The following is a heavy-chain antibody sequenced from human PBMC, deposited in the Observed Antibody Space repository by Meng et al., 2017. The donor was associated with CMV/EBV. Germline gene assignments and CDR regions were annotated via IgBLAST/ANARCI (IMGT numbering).Heavy chain of an antibody. CDR1: GFTFSSYD. J-gene: IGHJ6*02. Sequence: GGSLRLSCAAGGFTFSSYDMHWVRQATGKGLEWVSAIGTAGDTYYPGSVKGQFTISRENAKNSLYLQMNSLRAGDTAVYYCAKEGGRGSYLGGMDVWGQGTTVTVSS. D-gene: IGHD1-26*01. V-gene: IGHV3-13*03. CDR3: AKEGGRGSYLGGMDV. CDR2: IGTAGDT.